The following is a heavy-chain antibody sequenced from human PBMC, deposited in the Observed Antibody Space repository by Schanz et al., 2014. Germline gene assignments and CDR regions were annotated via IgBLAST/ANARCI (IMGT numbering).Heavy chain of an antibody. CDR2: VNPSGGST. CDR3: ARGPSTGAFDI. J-gene: IGHJ3*02. V-gene: IGHV1-46*03. CDR1: GYPFTNYY. Sequence: QVHLEQSGPEVKKPGASVKLSCRASGYPFTNYYIHWVRQAPGQGLEWMGIVNPSGGSTSYAQKFQGRVTMTADKSTSTVYMELSSLRSEDTAVYFCARGPSTGAFDIWGRGTMVTVSS.